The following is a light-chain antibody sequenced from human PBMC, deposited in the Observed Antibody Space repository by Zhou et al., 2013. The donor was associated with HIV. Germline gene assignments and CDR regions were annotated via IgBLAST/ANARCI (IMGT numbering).Light chain of an antibody. CDR3: QQLSDYPPXT. V-gene: IGKV1-9*01. J-gene: IGKJ2*01. CDR1: QGIASY. CDR2: CF. Sequence: DIQLTQSPSFLSASVGDRVTITCRASQGIASYLAWYQQKPGKAPKTPDLSCFHFTKWVPSRFSGSGSGTEFTLRISSLQPEDFATYYCQQLSDYPPXTFGQGTKLELK.